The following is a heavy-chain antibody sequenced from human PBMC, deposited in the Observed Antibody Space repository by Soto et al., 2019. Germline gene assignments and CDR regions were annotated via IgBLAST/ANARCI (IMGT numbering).Heavy chain of an antibody. Sequence: EVQLVESGGGLIQPGGSLRLSCAASGFTVSDNYMTWVRQAHGKGLEWVSVMYSGGTATSYADSVKGRFTVSRDSSKNTVSLQLDSLRAEDTAVYYCARGVPVGAIGRFYFDAWGQGTLVTFSS. V-gene: IGHV3-53*01. D-gene: IGHD1-26*01. CDR1: GFTVSDNY. CDR2: MYSGGTAT. J-gene: IGHJ4*02. CDR3: ARGVPVGAIGRFYFDA.